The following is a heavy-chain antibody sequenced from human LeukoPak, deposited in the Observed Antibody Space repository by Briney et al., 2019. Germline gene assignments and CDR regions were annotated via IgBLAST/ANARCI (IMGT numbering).Heavy chain of an antibody. CDR2: IRYDGSNK. D-gene: IGHD3-10*01. CDR3: AKDLGYYGSGSYYNQWLFDY. Sequence: PGGSLRLSCAASGFTFSSYGMHWVRQAPGKGLEWVAFIRYDGSNKYYADSVKGRFTISRDNSKNTLYLQMNSLRAEDAAVYYCAKDLGYYGSGSYYNQWLFDYWGQGTLVTVSS. CDR1: GFTFSSYG. V-gene: IGHV3-30*02. J-gene: IGHJ4*02.